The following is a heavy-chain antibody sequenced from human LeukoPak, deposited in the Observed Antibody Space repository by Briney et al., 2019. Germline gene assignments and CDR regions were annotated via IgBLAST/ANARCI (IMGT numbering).Heavy chain of an antibody. D-gene: IGHD3-22*01. CDR3: ARSAVRDYYDSSGYYGYFDY. J-gene: IGHJ4*02. CDR1: GGTFSSYT. CDR2: IIPILGIA. Sequence: SVKVSCKASGGTFSSYTISWVRQAPGQGLEWMGRIIPILGIANYAQKFQGRVTITTDESTSTAYMELSSLRSEDTAVYYCARSAVRDYYDSSGYYGYFDYWGQGTLVTVSS. V-gene: IGHV1-69*02.